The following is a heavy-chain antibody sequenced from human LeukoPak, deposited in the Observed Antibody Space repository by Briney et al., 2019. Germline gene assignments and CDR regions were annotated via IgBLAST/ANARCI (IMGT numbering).Heavy chain of an antibody. CDR3: ASYSNYGSSYYFDY. D-gene: IGHD4-11*01. Sequence: SETLSLTCTVSGGSISSGDYYWSWIRQPPGTGLEWIGYIYYSGSTYYNPSLRSRVTISVDTSKNQFSLKLSSVTAADTAVYYCASYSNYGSSYYFDYWGQGTLVTVSS. CDR2: IYYSGST. J-gene: IGHJ4*02. CDR1: GGSISSGDYY. V-gene: IGHV4-30-4*01.